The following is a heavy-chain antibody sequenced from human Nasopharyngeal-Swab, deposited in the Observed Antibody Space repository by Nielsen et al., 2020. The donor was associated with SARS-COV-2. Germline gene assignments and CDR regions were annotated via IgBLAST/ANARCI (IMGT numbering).Heavy chain of an antibody. Sequence: GESLKISCAASGFTFSSYWMHWVRQAPGKGLVWVSRINSDGSSTRYADSVKGRFTISRDNAKNTLYLQMNSLRAEDTAVYYCARDLGYYDYVWGSYRIKDFDYWGQGTLVTVSS. CDR2: INSDGSST. CDR1: GFTFSSYW. J-gene: IGHJ4*02. D-gene: IGHD3-16*02. V-gene: IGHV3-74*01. CDR3: ARDLGYYDYVWGSYRIKDFDY.